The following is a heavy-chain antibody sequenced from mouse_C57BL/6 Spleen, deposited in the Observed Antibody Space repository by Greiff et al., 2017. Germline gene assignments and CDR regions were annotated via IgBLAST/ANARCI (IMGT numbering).Heavy chain of an antibody. Sequence: VMLVESGPGLVAPSQSLSITCTVSGFSLTSYAISWVRQPPGKGLEWLGVIWTGGGTNYNSALKSRLSISKDNSKSQVFLKMNSLQTDDTARYYCASYSNSLAWFAYWGQGTLVTVSA. V-gene: IGHV2-9-1*01. CDR3: ASYSNSLAWFAY. J-gene: IGHJ3*01. CDR2: IWTGGGT. CDR1: GFSLTSYA. D-gene: IGHD2-5*01.